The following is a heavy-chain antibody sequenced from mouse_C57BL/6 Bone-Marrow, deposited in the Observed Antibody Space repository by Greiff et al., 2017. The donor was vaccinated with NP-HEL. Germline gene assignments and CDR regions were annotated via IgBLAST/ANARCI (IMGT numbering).Heavy chain of an antibody. CDR3: AMGGIYDPFAY. J-gene: IGHJ3*01. CDR2: IHPSDSDT. D-gene: IGHD2-3*01. V-gene: IGHV1-74*01. Sequence: QVQQQPGAELVKPGASVKVSCKASGYTFTSYWMHWVKQRPGQGLEWIGRIHPSDSDTNYNQKFKGKATLTVDKSSSTAYMQLSSLTSEDSAVYYCAMGGIYDPFAYWGQGTLVTVSA. CDR1: GYTFTSYW.